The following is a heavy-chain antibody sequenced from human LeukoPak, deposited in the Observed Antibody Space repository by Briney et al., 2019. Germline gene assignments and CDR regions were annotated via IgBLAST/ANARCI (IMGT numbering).Heavy chain of an antibody. Sequence: ASVQVSCKVSGYTLTELSMHWVRQAPGKGHGWRGGFDPEDGETIYAQKFQGRVTMTEDTSTDTAYMELSSLRSEDTAVYYCATAPAVGFPSGYDWHRDYWGQGTLVTVSS. J-gene: IGHJ4*02. CDR1: GYTLTELS. V-gene: IGHV1-24*01. CDR3: ATAPAVGFPSGYDWHRDY. D-gene: IGHD5-12*01. CDR2: FDPEDGET.